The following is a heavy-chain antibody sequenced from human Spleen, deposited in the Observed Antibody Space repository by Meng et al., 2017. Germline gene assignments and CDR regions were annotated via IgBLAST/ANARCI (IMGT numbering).Heavy chain of an antibody. CDR3: ARGTFPRGGYDYWGRSLGIDY. D-gene: IGHD5-12*01. Sequence: ASVKVSCKASGYTFTGYYMHWVRQAPGQGLEWMGWISAYNGNTNYAQKLQGRVTMTTDTSTSTAYMELRSLRSDDTAVYYCARGTFPRGGYDYWGRSLGIDYWGQGTLVTVSS. CDR2: ISAYNGNT. V-gene: IGHV1-18*04. CDR1: GYTFTGYY. J-gene: IGHJ4*02.